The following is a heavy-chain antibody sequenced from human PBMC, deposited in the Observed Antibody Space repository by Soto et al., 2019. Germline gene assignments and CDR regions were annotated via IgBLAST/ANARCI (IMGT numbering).Heavy chain of an antibody. CDR1: GFTFSSYA. CDR2: ISYDGSNK. J-gene: IGHJ1*01. CDR3: AREGYSSSWGYFQH. Sequence: QVQLVESGGGVVQPGRSLRLSCAASGFTFSSYAMHWVRQAPGKGLEWVAVISYDGSNKYYADSVKGRFTISRDNSKNTRYLQMNSLRAEDTAVYYCAREGYSSSWGYFQHWGQGTLVTVSS. V-gene: IGHV3-30-3*01. D-gene: IGHD6-13*01.